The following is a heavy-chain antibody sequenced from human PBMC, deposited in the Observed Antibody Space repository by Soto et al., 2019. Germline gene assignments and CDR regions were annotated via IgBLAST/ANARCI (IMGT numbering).Heavy chain of an antibody. CDR3: ARAVWDSSSPCTLDY. V-gene: IGHV4-30-4*01. CDR2: IYYSGST. J-gene: IGHJ4*02. Sequence: SETLSHTCPFSGGSISSGDYCWSWIRQPPGKGLEWIGYIYYSGSTYYNPSLKSRVTISVDTSKNQFSLKLSSVTAADTAVYYCARAVWDSSSPCTLDYWGQGTLVTVSS. D-gene: IGHD6-6*01. CDR1: GGSISSGDYC.